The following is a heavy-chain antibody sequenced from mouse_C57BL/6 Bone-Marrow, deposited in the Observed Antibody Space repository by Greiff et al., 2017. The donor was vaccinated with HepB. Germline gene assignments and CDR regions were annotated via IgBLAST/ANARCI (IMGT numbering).Heavy chain of an antibody. V-gene: IGHV1-81*01. CDR2: IYPRSGNT. J-gene: IGHJ2*01. D-gene: IGHD2-3*01. Sequence: QVQLQQSGAELARPGASVKLSCKASGYTFTSYGISWVKQRTGQGLEWIGEIYPRSGNTYYNEKFKGKATLTADKSSSTAYMELRILTSEDSAVYFCARERWLLPLFDYWGQGTTLTVSS. CDR3: ARERWLLPLFDY. CDR1: GYTFTSYG.